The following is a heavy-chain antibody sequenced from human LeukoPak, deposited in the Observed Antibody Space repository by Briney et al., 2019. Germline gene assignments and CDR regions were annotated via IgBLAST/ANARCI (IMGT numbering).Heavy chain of an antibody. CDR1: GFMFSNCA. CDR2: ISYDGNNK. Sequence: GGSLRLSCAASGFMFSNCAMHWVRQAPGKGLEWVAVISYDGNNKYYADSVKGRFIISRDNSKNTLYLQMNSLRPEDTTVYYCAGDPKGGFSYGWGAFDIWGQGTMVTVSS. J-gene: IGHJ3*02. V-gene: IGHV3-30-3*01. D-gene: IGHD5-18*01. CDR3: AGDPKGGFSYGWGAFDI.